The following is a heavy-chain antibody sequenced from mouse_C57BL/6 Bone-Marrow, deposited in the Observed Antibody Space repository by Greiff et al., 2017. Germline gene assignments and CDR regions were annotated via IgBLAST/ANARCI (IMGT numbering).Heavy chain of an antibody. CDR2: IHPNSGST. CDR3: RYYDYDGGVYYAMDY. Sequence: VQLQQPGAELVKPGASVKLSCKASGYTFTSYWMHWVKQRPGQGLEWIGMIHPNSGSTNYNEKFKSKATLTVDKSSSTAYMQLSSLTSEDSAVYYCRYYDYDGGVYYAMDYWGQGTSVTVSS. V-gene: IGHV1-64*01. CDR1: GYTFTSYW. J-gene: IGHJ4*01. D-gene: IGHD2-4*01.